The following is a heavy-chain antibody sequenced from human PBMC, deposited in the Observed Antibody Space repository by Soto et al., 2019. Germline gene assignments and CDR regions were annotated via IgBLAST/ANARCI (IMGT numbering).Heavy chain of an antibody. CDR1: GYTFTNYD. CDR2: MNPNSGNT. Sequence: ASVKVSCKASGYTFTNYDINWVRQATGQGLEWMGWMNPNSGNTGYAQKFQGRVTMTRNTSISTAYMELSSLRSEDTAVYYCARLGSSGWYGIGDAFDIWGQGTMVTVSS. V-gene: IGHV1-8*01. CDR3: ARLGSSGWYGIGDAFDI. D-gene: IGHD6-19*01. J-gene: IGHJ3*02.